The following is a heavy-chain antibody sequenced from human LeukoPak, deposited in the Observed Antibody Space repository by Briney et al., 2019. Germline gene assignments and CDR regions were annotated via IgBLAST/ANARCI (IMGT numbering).Heavy chain of an antibody. CDR1: GFIFSDYD. Sequence: GGSLRLSCSASGFIFSDYDINWVRQAPGKGLEWVSAISGRSSHVYYGESVKGRFTISRDNAKNSLYLQLDSLGVEDTAVYYCGRAFPPLRTSSAGDLWGQGTLVTVSS. V-gene: IGHV3-21*01. CDR3: GRAFPPLRTSSAGDL. CDR2: ISGRSSHV. D-gene: IGHD3-16*01. J-gene: IGHJ1*01.